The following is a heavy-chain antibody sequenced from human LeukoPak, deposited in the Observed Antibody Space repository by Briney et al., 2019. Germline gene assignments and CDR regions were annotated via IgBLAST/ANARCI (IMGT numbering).Heavy chain of an antibody. CDR2: ISASGDST. D-gene: IGHD1-26*01. J-gene: IGHJ5*02. Sequence: GXLRLSCAASGFTFSTYAMTWVRQAPGKGLEWVSAISASGDSTHYADSVKGRFTISRDNSKNTLYLQMKSLRAEDTALYYCAKGSGTTYRYNWFDPWGQGALVTVSS. V-gene: IGHV3-23*01. CDR1: GFTFSTYA. CDR3: AKGSGTTYRYNWFDP.